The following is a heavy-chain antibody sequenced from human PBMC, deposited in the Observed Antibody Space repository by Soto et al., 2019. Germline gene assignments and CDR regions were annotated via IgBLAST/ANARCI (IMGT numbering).Heavy chain of an antibody. CDR1: GASITDSY. CDR2: IYFSGIA. CDR3: ARGDSDLAVSEAAY. Sequence: QMQMQESGPRLVKPSETLSLTCTDSGASITDSYWSWIRQPPEKGLEWIGYIYFSGIANYNPSLKSRATIPRDTSKNEFSLKLTSVTAADTAIYYCARGDSDLAVSEAAYWGQGTLVTVSS. D-gene: IGHD2-15*01. J-gene: IGHJ1*01. V-gene: IGHV4-59*01.